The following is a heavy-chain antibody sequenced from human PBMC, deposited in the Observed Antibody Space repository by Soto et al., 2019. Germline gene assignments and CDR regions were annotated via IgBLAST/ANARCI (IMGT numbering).Heavy chain of an antibody. CDR1: GFTFSSYG. D-gene: IGHD3-16*02. CDR2: IWYDGSNK. J-gene: IGHJ4*02. CDR3: ARGGEVSYYFDY. V-gene: IGHV3-33*01. Sequence: GSLRLSCAASGFTFSSYGMHWVRQAPGKGLEWVAVIWYDGSNKYYADSVKGRFTISRDNSKNTLYLQMNSLRAEDTAVYYCARGGEVSYYFDYWGQGTLVTVSS.